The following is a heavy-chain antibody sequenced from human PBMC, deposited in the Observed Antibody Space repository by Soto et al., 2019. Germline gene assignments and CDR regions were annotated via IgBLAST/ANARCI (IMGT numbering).Heavy chain of an antibody. CDR1: GFTFSDYY. Sequence: PGGSLRLSCAASGFTFSDYYIIWIRQAPGKGLEWVSYTSSSGSTIYYADSVKGRFTISRDNAKNSLYLQMNSLRAEDTAVYYCARESEYSSSWYNWFDPWGQGTPVTVSS. CDR2: TSSSGSTI. D-gene: IGHD6-13*01. V-gene: IGHV3-11*01. CDR3: ARESEYSSSWYNWFDP. J-gene: IGHJ5*02.